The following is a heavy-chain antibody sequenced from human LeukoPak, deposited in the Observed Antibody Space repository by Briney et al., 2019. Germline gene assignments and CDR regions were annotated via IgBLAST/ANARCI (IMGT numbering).Heavy chain of an antibody. D-gene: IGHD2-15*01. J-gene: IGHJ6*02. Sequence: GRSLRLSCAASGFTFSSYGMHWVRQAPGKGLEWVAVISYDGSNKYYADSVKGRFTISRDNSKNTLYLQMNSLRAEDTAVYYCAKVVVAATPFYYGMDVWGQGTTVTVSS. CDR1: GFTFSSYG. V-gene: IGHV3-30*18. CDR2: ISYDGSNK. CDR3: AKVVVAATPFYYGMDV.